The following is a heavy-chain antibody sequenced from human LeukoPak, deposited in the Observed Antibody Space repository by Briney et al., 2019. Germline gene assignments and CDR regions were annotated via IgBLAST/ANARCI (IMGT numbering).Heavy chain of an antibody. CDR3: AKGRHYDFWSGYSNFDY. V-gene: IGHV3-23*01. CDR2: ISGSGGST. CDR1: GFTFSSYA. D-gene: IGHD3-3*01. J-gene: IGHJ4*02. Sequence: GGSLRLSCAASGFTFSSYAMSWVRQAPGKGLEWVSAISGSGGSTYYADSVKGRFTISRDNSKNRLYLQMNSLRAEDTAVYYCAKGRHYDFWSGYSNFDYWGQGTLVTVSS.